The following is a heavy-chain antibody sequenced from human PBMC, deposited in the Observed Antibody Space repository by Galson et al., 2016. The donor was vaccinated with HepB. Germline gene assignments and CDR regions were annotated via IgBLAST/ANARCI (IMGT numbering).Heavy chain of an antibody. D-gene: IGHD3-22*01. CDR3: ARVSYYDSSGYYFYYFEY. J-gene: IGHJ4*02. CDR1: GFTFSSYD. Sequence: SLRLSCAASGFTFSSYDMHWVRQATGKGLESVSTIGTAGDTYYPGSVKGRFTISRENARNSLYLQMNSLRAGDTAVAYCARVSYYDSSGYYFYYFEYWGQGTLVTVSS. CDR2: IGTAGDT. V-gene: IGHV3-13*01.